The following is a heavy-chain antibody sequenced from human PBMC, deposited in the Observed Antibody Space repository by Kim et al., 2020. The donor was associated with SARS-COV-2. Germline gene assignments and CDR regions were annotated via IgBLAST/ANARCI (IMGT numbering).Heavy chain of an antibody. D-gene: IGHD3-3*01. CDR3: TRDLPRNYDFWFPCFQH. CDR2: IRSKAYGGTT. V-gene: IGHV3-49*04. Sequence: GGSLRLSCTASGFTFGDYAMSWVRQAPGKGLEWVGFIRSKAYGGTTEYAASVKGRFTISRDDSKSIAYLQMNSLKTEDTAVYYCTRDLPRNYDFWFPCFQHWGQGTLVTVSS. J-gene: IGHJ1*01. CDR1: GFTFGDYA.